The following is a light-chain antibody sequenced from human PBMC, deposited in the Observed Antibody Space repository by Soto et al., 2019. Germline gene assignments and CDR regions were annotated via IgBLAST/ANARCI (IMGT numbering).Light chain of an antibody. Sequence: EIVMTQSPATLSVSPGERATLSCRASQSVSSNLAWYPQKPGQAPRLLIYGASTRATGIPARFSGSGSGTEFTLTISSLQSEDFAVYYWQQYNNWPPLTFGGGTKVEIK. CDR1: QSVSSN. CDR2: GAS. V-gene: IGKV3-15*01. J-gene: IGKJ4*01. CDR3: QQYNNWPPLT.